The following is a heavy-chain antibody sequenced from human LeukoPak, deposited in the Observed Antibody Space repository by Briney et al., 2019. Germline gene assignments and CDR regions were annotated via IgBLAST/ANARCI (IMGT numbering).Heavy chain of an antibody. CDR1: GGTFSSYG. CDR3: ARDPYGDYFLDV. CDR2: ISAYNGNT. J-gene: IGHJ6*03. D-gene: IGHD4-17*01. V-gene: IGHV1-18*01. Sequence: ASVKVSCKASGGTFSSYGISWVRQAPGQGLEWMGWISAYNGNTNYAQKLQGRVTMTTDTSTSTAYMELRSLRSDDTAVYYCARDPYGDYFLDVWGQGTTVTVSS.